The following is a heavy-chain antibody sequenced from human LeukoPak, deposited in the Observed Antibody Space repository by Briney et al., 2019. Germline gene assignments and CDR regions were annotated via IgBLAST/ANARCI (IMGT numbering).Heavy chain of an antibody. CDR1: GLPFSSYW. J-gene: IGHJ4*02. CDR2: IKQDGSEK. Sequence: SGGSLRLSRAASGLPFSSYWMTWVRQAPGKGLEWVANIKQDGSEKNYVDSVKGRFTISRDNAKNSLYLQMNSLRAEDTAVYHCARAPGRAVVDYWGQGTLVTVSS. V-gene: IGHV3-7*05. CDR3: ARAPGRAVVDY. D-gene: IGHD6-19*01.